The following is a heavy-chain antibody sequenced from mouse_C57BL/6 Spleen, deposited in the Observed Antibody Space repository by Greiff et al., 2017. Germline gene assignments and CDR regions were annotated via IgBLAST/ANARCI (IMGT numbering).Heavy chain of an antibody. CDR1: GFTFSSYG. CDR3: ARHEALITTVVADWYFDV. Sequence: EVHLVESGGDLVKPGGSLKLSCAASGFTFSSYGMSWVRQTPDKRLEWVATISSGGSYTYYPDSVKGRFTISRDNAKNTLYLQMSSLKSEDTAMYYCARHEALITTVVADWYFDVWGTGTTVTVSS. CDR2: ISSGGSYT. V-gene: IGHV5-6*01. J-gene: IGHJ1*03. D-gene: IGHD1-1*01.